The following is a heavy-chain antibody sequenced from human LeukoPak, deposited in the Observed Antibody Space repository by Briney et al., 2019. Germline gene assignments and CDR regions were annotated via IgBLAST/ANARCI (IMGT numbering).Heavy chain of an antibody. CDR3: VRVTEN. Sequence: GGSLRLSCEASGFTFSSYYMHWVRQAPGEGLVWVSRINSDGSDTNYADSVKGRFTISRDNAKNTLYLQMNSLRAEDTAVYYCVRVTENWGPGTLVTVSS. V-gene: IGHV3-74*01. CDR1: GFTFSSYY. J-gene: IGHJ4*02. CDR2: INSDGSDT.